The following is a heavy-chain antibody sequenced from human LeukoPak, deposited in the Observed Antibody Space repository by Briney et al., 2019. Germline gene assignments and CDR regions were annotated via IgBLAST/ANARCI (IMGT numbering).Heavy chain of an antibody. D-gene: IGHD4-17*01. CDR3: AGTTVSYYYYYMDV. Sequence: SETLSLTCTVSGGSISSGSYDWSWIRQPAGKGLEWIRRIYTSGSTNYNPSLKSRVTISVDTSKNQFSLKLSSVTAADTAVYYCAGTTVSYYYYYMDVWGKGTTVTVSS. V-gene: IGHV4-61*02. J-gene: IGHJ6*03. CDR2: IYTSGST. CDR1: GGSISSGSYD.